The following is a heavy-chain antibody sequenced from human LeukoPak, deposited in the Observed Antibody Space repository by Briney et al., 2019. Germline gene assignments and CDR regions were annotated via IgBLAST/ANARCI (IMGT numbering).Heavy chain of an antibody. CDR2: ISSSGSTI. J-gene: IGHJ4*02. CDR1: GFTFSSYE. V-gene: IGHV3-48*03. Sequence: PGGSPRLSCAASGFTFSSYEMNWVRQAPGKGLEWVSYISSSGSTIYYADSVKGRFTISRDNAKNSLYLQMNSLRAEDTAVYYCARKHLAPAGPFDNWGQGTLVTVSS. D-gene: IGHD6-13*01. CDR3: ARKHLAPAGPFDN.